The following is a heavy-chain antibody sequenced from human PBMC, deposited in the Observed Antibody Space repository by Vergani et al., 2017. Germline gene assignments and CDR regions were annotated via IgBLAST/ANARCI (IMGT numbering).Heavy chain of an antibody. CDR1: GYTFTGYY. J-gene: IGHJ4*02. D-gene: IGHD3-9*01. V-gene: IGHV1-2*02. Sequence: QVQLVQSGAEVKKPGASVKVSCKASGYTFTGYYMHWVRQAPGQGLEWMGWINPNSGGTNYAQKFQGRVTMTRDTSISTAYMELSRLRSDDTAVYYCARGHYDILTGYYNVFAYWGQGTLVTVSS. CDR2: INPNSGGT. CDR3: ARGHYDILTGYYNVFAY.